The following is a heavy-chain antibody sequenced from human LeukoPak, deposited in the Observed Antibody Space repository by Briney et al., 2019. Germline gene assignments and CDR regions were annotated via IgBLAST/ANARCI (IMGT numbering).Heavy chain of an antibody. CDR3: AYSFDYYGSGRFSFDP. J-gene: IGHJ5*02. CDR2: MNPNSGNT. CDR1: GYTFTSYD. V-gene: IGHV1-8*01. Sequence: ASVKVSCKASGYTFTSYDINWVRQATGQGLEWMGWMNPNSGNTGYAQKFQGRVTMTRDTSTSTVYMELSSLKSEDTAVYYCAYSFDYYGSGRFSFDPWGQGTLVTVSS. D-gene: IGHD3-10*01.